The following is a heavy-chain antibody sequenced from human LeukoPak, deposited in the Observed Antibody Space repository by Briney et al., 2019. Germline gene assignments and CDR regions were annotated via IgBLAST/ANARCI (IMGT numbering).Heavy chain of an antibody. Sequence: GASVKVSCKASGYTFTGYYMHWVRQAPGQGLEWMGWINPNSGGTNYAQKFQGRVTMTRDTSISTAYMELSRLRSDDTAVYHCARPNRLGYCSSTSCYSRDAFDIWGQGTMVTVSS. V-gene: IGHV1-2*02. CDR3: ARPNRLGYCSSTSCYSRDAFDI. CDR1: GYTFTGYY. CDR2: INPNSGGT. D-gene: IGHD2-2*02. J-gene: IGHJ3*02.